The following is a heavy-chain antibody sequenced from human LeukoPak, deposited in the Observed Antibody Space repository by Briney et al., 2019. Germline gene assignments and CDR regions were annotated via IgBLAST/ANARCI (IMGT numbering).Heavy chain of an antibody. Sequence: GASVKVSCKASGYTFTSYGISWVRQAPGQGLEWMGWISAYNGNTNYAQKLQGRVTMTTDTSTSTAYMELRSLRSDDTAVYYCASGRAAAGPTEIDYWGQGTLVTVSS. J-gene: IGHJ4*02. D-gene: IGHD6-13*01. CDR3: ASGRAAAGPTEIDY. CDR2: ISAYNGNT. CDR1: GYTFTSYG. V-gene: IGHV1-18*01.